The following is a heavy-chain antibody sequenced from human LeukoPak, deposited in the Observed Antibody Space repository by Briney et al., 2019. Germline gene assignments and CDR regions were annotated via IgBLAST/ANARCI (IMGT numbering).Heavy chain of an antibody. D-gene: IGHD6-13*01. J-gene: IGHJ4*02. CDR1: GGSISSLY. V-gene: IGHV4-59*01. CDR2: IYYTGST. CDR3: AREGGSSWPFDY. Sequence: SETLSLTCSVSGGSISSLYWSWIRQPPGKGLEWIGYIYYTGSTNYNPSLKSRVTMFVDMSKNQFSLKLSSVTAADTAVYYCAREGGSSWPFDYWGQGTLVTVSS.